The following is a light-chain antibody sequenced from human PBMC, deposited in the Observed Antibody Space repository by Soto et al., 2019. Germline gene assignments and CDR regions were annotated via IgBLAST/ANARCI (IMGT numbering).Light chain of an antibody. CDR2: QAS. Sequence: DIQMTQSPSILSASVGDRVTITCRASQSISSWLAWFQQMPGKAPNLLIYQASNLQSGVPSRFSGSGTGTDFTLTITSLQPDDFATYYCQQYHSDPWTFGQGTRVDVK. V-gene: IGKV1-5*03. CDR3: QQYHSDPWT. J-gene: IGKJ1*01. CDR1: QSISSW.